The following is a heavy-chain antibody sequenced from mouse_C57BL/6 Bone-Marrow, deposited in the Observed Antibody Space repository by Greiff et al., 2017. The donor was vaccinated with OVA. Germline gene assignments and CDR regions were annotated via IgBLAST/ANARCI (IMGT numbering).Heavy chain of an antibody. V-gene: IGHV5-17*01. D-gene: IGHD1-1*01. CDR1: GFTFSDYG. Sequence: DVKLVESGGGLVKPGGSLKLSCAASGFTFSDYGMHWVRQAPEKGLEWVAYISSGSSTIYYAHTLKGRFTISIDNAKNTLFLQMTSLRSEDTAMYYCARDYYGGTHFDYWGKGTTLTVSS. CDR2: ISSGSSTI. CDR3: ARDYYGGTHFDY. J-gene: IGHJ2*01.